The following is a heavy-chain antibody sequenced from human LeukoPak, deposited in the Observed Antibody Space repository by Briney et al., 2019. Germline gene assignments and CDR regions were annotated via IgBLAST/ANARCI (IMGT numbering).Heavy chain of an antibody. D-gene: IGHD3-9*01. CDR1: GGSITSSSYY. CDR3: ARVLGSGYQGYYFDC. CDR2: IYYSGST. Sequence: PSETLSLTCTVSGGSITSSSYYWGWIRQPPGKGLEWIGSIYYSGSTYYSPSLKSRVTISVDTSKNQFSLKLSSVTAADTAVYYCARVLGSGYQGYYFDCWGQGTLVTVSS. V-gene: IGHV4-39*07. J-gene: IGHJ4*02.